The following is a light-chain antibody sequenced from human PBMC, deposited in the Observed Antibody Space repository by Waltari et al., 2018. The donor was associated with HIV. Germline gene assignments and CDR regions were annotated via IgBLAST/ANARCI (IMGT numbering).Light chain of an antibody. CDR3: QAWDSSTDNYV. Sequence: SYELTQPPSVSVSPGQTASITCSGDTLGDKYACWYQQKPGQSPVLVIYQDSKRPSGIPERVSGSNSGNTATLTISGTQAMDEADYYCQAWDSSTDNYVFGTGTKVTVL. J-gene: IGLJ1*01. CDR1: TLGDKY. V-gene: IGLV3-1*01. CDR2: QDS.